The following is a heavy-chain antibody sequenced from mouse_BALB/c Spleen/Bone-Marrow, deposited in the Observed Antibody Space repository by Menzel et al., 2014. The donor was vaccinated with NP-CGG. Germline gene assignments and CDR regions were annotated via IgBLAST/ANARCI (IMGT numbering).Heavy chain of an antibody. D-gene: IGHD2-14*01. J-gene: IGHJ1*01. V-gene: IGHV14-3*02. CDR2: IDPANGNT. CDR3: ASYRYAWYFDV. CDR1: GFNIKDTY. Sequence: LQQPGAELVKPGASVKLSCTASGFNIKDTYMHWVKQRPEQGLEWIGRIDPANGNTKYDPKFQGKATITADTSSNTAYLQLSSLTSEDTAVYYCASYRYAWYFDVWGAGTTVTVSS.